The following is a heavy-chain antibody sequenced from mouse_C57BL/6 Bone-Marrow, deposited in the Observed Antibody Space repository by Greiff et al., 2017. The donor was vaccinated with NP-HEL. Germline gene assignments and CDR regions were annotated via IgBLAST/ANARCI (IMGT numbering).Heavy chain of an antibody. V-gene: IGHV1-81*01. CDR3: ARPDYYGSSLWFAY. J-gene: IGHJ3*01. D-gene: IGHD1-1*01. Sequence: QVQLQQSGAELARPGASVKLSCKASGYTFTSYGISWVKQRPGQGLEWIGEIYPRSGNTYYNEKFKGKATLTADKSSSTAYMELRSLTSEDSAVYFCARPDYYGSSLWFAYWGQGTLVTVSA. CDR1: GYTFTSYG. CDR2: IYPRSGNT.